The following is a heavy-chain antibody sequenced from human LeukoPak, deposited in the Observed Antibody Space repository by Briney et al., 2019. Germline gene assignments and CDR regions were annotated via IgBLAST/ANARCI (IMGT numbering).Heavy chain of an antibody. CDR3: ARGGYSYGYSFDY. D-gene: IGHD5-18*01. CDR2: IIPIFGTA. J-gene: IGHJ4*02. Sequence: SVKVSCKASGGTFSSYAISWVRQAPGQGLEWMGRIIPIFGTANYAQKFQGRVTITTDESTSTAYIELSSLRSEDTAVYYCARGGYSYGYSFDYWGQGTLVTVSS. V-gene: IGHV1-69*05. CDR1: GGTFSSYA.